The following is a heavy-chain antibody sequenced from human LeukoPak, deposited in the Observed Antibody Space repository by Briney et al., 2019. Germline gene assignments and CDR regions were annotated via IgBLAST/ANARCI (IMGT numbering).Heavy chain of an antibody. D-gene: IGHD2-2*01. V-gene: IGHV1-2*04. CDR3: ARVRGSTSWYEGYFQH. J-gene: IGHJ1*01. CDR1: GYTFTGYY. CDR2: INPNSGGT. Sequence: ASVKVSCKASGYTFTGYYMHWVRQAPGQGLEWMGWINPNSGGTNYAQKFQGWVTMTRDTSISTAYMELSRLRSDDTAVYYCARVRGSTSWYEGYFQHWGQGTLVTVSS.